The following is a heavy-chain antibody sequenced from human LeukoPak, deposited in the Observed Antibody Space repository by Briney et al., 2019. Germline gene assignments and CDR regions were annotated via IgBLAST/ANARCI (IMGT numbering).Heavy chain of an antibody. V-gene: IGHV3-23*05. Sequence: PGRSLRLSCAASGFTLNSYTMSWIRQAPRKGLEWVSSLDASGTKTYYADAVKGRFTISRDNSKNTLYLQMNTLRAEDTAVYYCVRGGSSGSSTWDSWGQGTLVTVSS. D-gene: IGHD1-26*01. CDR1: GFTLNSYT. CDR2: LDASGTKT. CDR3: VRGGSSGSSTWDS. J-gene: IGHJ4*02.